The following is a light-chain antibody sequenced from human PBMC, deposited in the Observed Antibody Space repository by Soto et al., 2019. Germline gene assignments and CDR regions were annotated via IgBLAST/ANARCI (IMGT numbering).Light chain of an antibody. CDR3: LQDYNYPFS. CDR1: QGNRND. CDR2: AAS. V-gene: IGKV1-6*01. J-gene: IGKJ3*01. Sequence: AIKMNQSPSSLSASVGDRVTITCRASQGNRNDLGWYQQKPGKAPKLLIYAASSLQSGVPSRFNGSGSGTDFTLTISSLQPEDFGTYYCLQDYNYPFSFGPGTKVDIK.